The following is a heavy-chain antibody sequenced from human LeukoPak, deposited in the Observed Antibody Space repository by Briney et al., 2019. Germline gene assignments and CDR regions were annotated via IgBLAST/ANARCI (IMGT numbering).Heavy chain of an antibody. CDR2: IKEDGSEK. V-gene: IGHV3-7*01. CDR3: ARDGFAVAYDY. J-gene: IGHJ4*02. D-gene: IGHD4-23*01. CDR1: GFILTWYW. Sequence: GGSLRLSCAASGFILTWYWMSWVRQAPGKGLEWVAKIKEDGSEKNYADSVKGRFTISRDNAKNSLYLQMSSLTVEDTAVYYCARDGFAVAYDYWGQGTLVTVSS.